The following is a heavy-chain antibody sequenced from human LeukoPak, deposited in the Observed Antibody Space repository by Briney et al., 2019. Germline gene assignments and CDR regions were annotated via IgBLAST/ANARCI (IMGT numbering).Heavy chain of an antibody. J-gene: IGHJ4*02. CDR1: GGTFSSYA. CDR2: IIPILGIA. CDR3: ARDTGSVVVAAPYYFDY. D-gene: IGHD2-15*01. Sequence: SVKVSCKASGGTFSSYAISWVRQAPGQGLEWMGRIIPILGIANYAQKFQGRVTITADKSTSTAYMELSSLRSEDTAVYYCARDTGSVVVAAPYYFDYWGQGTLVTVSS. V-gene: IGHV1-69*10.